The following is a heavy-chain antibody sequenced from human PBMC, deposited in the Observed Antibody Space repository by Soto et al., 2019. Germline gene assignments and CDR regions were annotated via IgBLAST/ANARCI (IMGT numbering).Heavy chain of an antibody. J-gene: IGHJ4*02. CDR1: GFSVTANY. CDR2: IYSDGST. D-gene: IGHD4-17*01. V-gene: IGHV3-66*01. Sequence: GGSLRLSCEVSGFSVTANYMSWVRQAPGKGLEWVSIIYSDGSTYYADSVKGRFTISRDNSKNTLYLQMNSLRAGDTAVYYCASRRNPYGAYDYWGQGTLVTVSS. CDR3: ASRRNPYGAYDY.